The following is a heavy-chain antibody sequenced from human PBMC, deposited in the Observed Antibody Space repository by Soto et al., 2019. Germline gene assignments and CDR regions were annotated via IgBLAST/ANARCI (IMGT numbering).Heavy chain of an antibody. CDR2: IYHSGST. Sequence: QVQLQESGPGLVKPSGTLSLTCAVSGGSISSSNWCSWVRQPPGKGLEWIGEIYHSGSTNYNPSLKSRVTLSVDKSKNQFSLKLSSVTAADTAVYFCARGGKYGYSFRWFDPWGQGTLVTVSS. V-gene: IGHV4-4*02. CDR1: GGSISSSNW. CDR3: ARGGKYGYSFRWFDP. D-gene: IGHD2-21*01. J-gene: IGHJ5*02.